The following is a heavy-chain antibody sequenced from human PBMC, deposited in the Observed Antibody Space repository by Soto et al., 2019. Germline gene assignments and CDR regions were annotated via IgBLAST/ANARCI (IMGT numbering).Heavy chain of an antibody. CDR1: NASLMSSSYY. Sequence: QLHLQESGPGLVKPSETLALTCTVSNASLMSSSYYWVWVRQPPGKGLEWIGTIYFGGTTYYNPSCKGRVSISVDTTRNQFSLKLTSVTATDTAIYYCACIHPFDNWVKVALVAVSS. J-gene: IGHJ4*02. CDR2: IYFGGTT. V-gene: IGHV4-39*01. CDR3: ACIHPFDN.